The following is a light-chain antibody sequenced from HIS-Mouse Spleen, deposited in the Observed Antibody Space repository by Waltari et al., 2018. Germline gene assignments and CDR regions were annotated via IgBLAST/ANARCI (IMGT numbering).Light chain of an antibody. V-gene: IGKV3-11*01. Sequence: DIVLTQSPATLSLSPGERATLSCRASQSVSSYLAWYQQKPGQAPRLLIYDASNRATGSPARFSGSGSGTDFTLTISSLEPEDFAVYYSQQRSNWPLGTFGQGTKVEIK. J-gene: IGKJ1*01. CDR1: QSVSSY. CDR2: DAS. CDR3: QQRSNWPLGT.